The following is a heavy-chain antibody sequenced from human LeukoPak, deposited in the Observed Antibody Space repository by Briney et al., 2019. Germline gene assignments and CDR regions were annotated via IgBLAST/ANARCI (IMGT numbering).Heavy chain of an antibody. D-gene: IGHD4-17*01. Sequence: GGSLRLSCAASGFTFSSYAMHWVRQAPGKGLEWVVVISYDGSNKYYADSVKGRFTISRDNSKNTLYLQMNSLRAEDTAVYYCARDGHGDYVWYYYYGMDVWGQGTTVTVSS. CDR1: GFTFSSYA. V-gene: IGHV3-30-3*01. J-gene: IGHJ6*02. CDR3: ARDGHGDYVWYYYYGMDV. CDR2: ISYDGSNK.